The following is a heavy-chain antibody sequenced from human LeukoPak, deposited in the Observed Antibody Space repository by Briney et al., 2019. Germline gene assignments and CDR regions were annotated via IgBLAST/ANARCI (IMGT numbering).Heavy chain of an antibody. CDR1: GFTFRRYA. J-gene: IGHJ4*02. V-gene: IGHV3-23*01. D-gene: IGHD3-16*01. CDR3: APPYDYVWGSYSLPDGRDY. Sequence: GGSLRLSCAASGFTFRRYAMSWVRQAPGKGLEWVSVISGSGTYTFYADSVKGRFTISRDNSKDTLYLRMNSLRAEDTALYYCAPPYDYVWGSYSLPDGRDYWGQGTLVTVSS. CDR2: ISGSGTYT.